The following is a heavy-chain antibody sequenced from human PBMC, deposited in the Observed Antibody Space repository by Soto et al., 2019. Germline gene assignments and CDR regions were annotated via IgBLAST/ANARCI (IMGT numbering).Heavy chain of an antibody. Sequence: PSETLSLTCTVSGGSMGGNYWSWIRQPPGKGLEWIGYIYYSGSTNYNPSLKSRVTISVDTSKNQFSLKLTSVTAADTAVYFCARRGWSLYY. J-gene: IGHJ6*01. V-gene: IGHV4-59*01. D-gene: IGHD5-12*01. CDR1: GGSMGGNY. CDR3: ARRGWSLYY. CDR2: IYYSGST.